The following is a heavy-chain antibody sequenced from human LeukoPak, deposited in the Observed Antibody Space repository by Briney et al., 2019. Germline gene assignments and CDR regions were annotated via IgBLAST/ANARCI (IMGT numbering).Heavy chain of an antibody. CDR2: IYHSGST. CDR3: AITLVRGVTYPDAFDI. D-gene: IGHD3-10*01. J-gene: IGHJ3*02. CDR1: GGSISSSNW. Sequence: SETLSLTCAVSGGSISSSNWWSWVRQPPGKGLEWIGEIYHSGSTNYNPSLKSRVTISVDKSKNQFSLKLSSVTAADTAVYYCAITLVRGVTYPDAFDIWGQGTMVTVSS. V-gene: IGHV4-4*02.